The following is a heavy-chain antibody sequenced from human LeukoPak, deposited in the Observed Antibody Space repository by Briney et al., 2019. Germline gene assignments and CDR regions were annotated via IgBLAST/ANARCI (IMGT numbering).Heavy chain of an antibody. CDR3: ARGEYGSGSYHIDY. Sequence: GGSLRLSRAASGFTFSSYSMNWVRQAPGKGLEWVSFISGTSSYIYYADSVKGRFTISRDNAKNSLYLQMNSLRAEDTAVYYCARGEYGSGSYHIDYWGQGTLVTVSS. V-gene: IGHV3-21*01. CDR2: ISGTSSYI. CDR1: GFTFSSYS. D-gene: IGHD3-10*01. J-gene: IGHJ4*02.